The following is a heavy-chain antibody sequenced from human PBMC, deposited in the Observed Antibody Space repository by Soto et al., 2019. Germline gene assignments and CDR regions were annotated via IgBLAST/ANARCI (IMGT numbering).Heavy chain of an antibody. CDR1: SGSIRTSY. V-gene: IGHV4-59*01. CDR2: IHNSGNT. J-gene: IGHJ3*02. D-gene: IGHD1-20*01. Sequence: QVQLQESGPGLVKPSETLSLTCTVPSGSIRTSYWTWIRQFPGKRLEWIAHIHNSGNTNSNPSLKSRVTISKDTSKNQSTLRLTAVTAADTAMYYCASLQYKVGTPSDMWGQGTMVPVSS. CDR3: ASLQYKVGTPSDM.